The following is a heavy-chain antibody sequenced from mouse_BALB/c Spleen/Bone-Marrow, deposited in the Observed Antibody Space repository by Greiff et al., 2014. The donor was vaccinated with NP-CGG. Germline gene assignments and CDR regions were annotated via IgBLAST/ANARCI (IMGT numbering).Heavy chain of an antibody. J-gene: IGHJ4*01. CDR3: ARSAYYGSSYGAMDY. V-gene: IGHV1-82*01. CDR2: IYPGDGDT. D-gene: IGHD1-1*01. CDR1: GYAFSSSW. Sequence: QVQLKESGPELVKPGASVKISCTGSGYAFSSSWMNWGKQRPGQGLEWIGRIYPGDGDTNSNGRFRGKATLTADRSSNTAYMQLSSLTSVDSAVYFCARSAYYGSSYGAMDYWGQGTSVTVSS.